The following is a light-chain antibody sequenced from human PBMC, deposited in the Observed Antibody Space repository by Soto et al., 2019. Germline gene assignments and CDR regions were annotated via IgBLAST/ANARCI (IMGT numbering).Light chain of an antibody. J-gene: IGKJ1*01. Sequence: EIVMTQSPATLSVSPGERATLYCRASQSVSSNLAWYQQKPGQAPRLLIYGASTRATGIPARFSGSGSGTEFTLTISRLEPEDFAVYYCQQYGSSGTFGQGTKVDI. CDR2: GAS. CDR1: QSVSSN. CDR3: QQYGSSGT. V-gene: IGKV3-15*01.